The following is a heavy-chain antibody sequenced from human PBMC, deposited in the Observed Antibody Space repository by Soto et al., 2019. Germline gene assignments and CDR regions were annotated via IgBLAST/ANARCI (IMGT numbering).Heavy chain of an antibody. D-gene: IGHD3-16*01. Sequence: QVQLVQSGAEEKKPGASVKVSCKASGYTFTNYAMHWVRQAPGQRLEWMGWINAGNGNTKYSQKFQGRVTITRDTPASTAYMELSSRRSEDTAVYYCARGFPLCFDPWGQGPLVTVSS. CDR2: INAGNGNT. CDR1: GYTFTNYA. CDR3: ARGFPLCFDP. V-gene: IGHV1-3*05. J-gene: IGHJ5*02.